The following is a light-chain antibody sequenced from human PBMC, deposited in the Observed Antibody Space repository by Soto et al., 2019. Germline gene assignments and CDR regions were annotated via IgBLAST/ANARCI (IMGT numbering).Light chain of an antibody. CDR1: SSNIGAGY. CDR2: DDD. J-gene: IGLJ1*01. CDR3: GSWDSSLSAYV. Sequence: QSVLTQPPSVSGAPGQRVIISCTGSSSNIGAGYAVQWYQQLPGTAPKLLIYDDDKRPSGIPDRFSGSKSGTSATLGITGFQTGDEADYYCGSWDSSLSAYVFGTGTKVT. V-gene: IGLV1-51*01.